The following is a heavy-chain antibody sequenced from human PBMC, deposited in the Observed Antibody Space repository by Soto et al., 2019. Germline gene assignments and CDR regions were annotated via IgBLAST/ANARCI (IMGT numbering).Heavy chain of an antibody. J-gene: IGHJ4*02. V-gene: IGHV4-59*01. CDR2: IYYGGNT. D-gene: IGHD3-22*01. CDR1: GVSISDYY. CDR3: ARDRAYYDSSGLYFDY. Sequence: PSETLSLTCIVSGVSISDYYWSWIRQPPGKGLEWIGYIYYGGNTKYNPSLKSRVTISEGTSKNQFSLKLSSVTAADTAVYYCARDRAYYDSSGLYFDYWGQGTLVTVSS.